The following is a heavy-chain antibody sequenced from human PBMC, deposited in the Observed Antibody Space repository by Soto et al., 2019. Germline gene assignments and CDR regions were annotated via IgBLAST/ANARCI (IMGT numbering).Heavy chain of an antibody. V-gene: IGHV3-30*03. Sequence: SLRLSCAASGFTFSSYGMHWVRQAPGKGLEWVAVISYDGSNKYYADSVKGRFTISRDNSKNTLYLQMNSLRAEDTAVYYCARDPWTYMDYYDSSGYYHYFDYWGQGTLVTAPQ. J-gene: IGHJ4*02. D-gene: IGHD3-22*01. CDR3: ARDPWTYMDYYDSSGYYHYFDY. CDR1: GFTFSSYG. CDR2: ISYDGSNK.